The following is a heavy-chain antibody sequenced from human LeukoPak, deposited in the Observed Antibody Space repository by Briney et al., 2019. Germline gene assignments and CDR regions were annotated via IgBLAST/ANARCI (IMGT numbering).Heavy chain of an antibody. D-gene: IGHD3-10*01. CDR2: ISGSGGST. CDR1: GFTFSSYA. V-gene: IGHV3-23*01. CDR3: ARDRLIRGVIDY. Sequence: PGGSLRLSCAASGFTFSSYAMSWVRQAPGKGLEWVSAISGSGGSTYYADSVKGRFTISRDNSKNTLYLQMNSLRAEDTAVYYCARDRLIRGVIDYWGQGTLVTVSS. J-gene: IGHJ4*02.